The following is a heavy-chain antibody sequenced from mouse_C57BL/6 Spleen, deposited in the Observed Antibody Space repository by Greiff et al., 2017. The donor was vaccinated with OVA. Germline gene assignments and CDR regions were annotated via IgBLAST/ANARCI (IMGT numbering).Heavy chain of an antibody. V-gene: IGHV1-81*01. CDR3: ARSEDYDVGWYFDV. D-gene: IGHD2-4*01. J-gene: IGHJ1*03. CDR2: IYPRSGNT. CDR1: GYTFTSYG. Sequence: VQLQQSGAELARPGASVKLSCKASGYTFTSYGISWVKQRTGQGLEWIGEIYPRSGNTYYNEKFKGKATLTADKSSSTAYMELRSLTSEDSAVYFGARSEDYDVGWYFDVWGTGTTVTVSS.